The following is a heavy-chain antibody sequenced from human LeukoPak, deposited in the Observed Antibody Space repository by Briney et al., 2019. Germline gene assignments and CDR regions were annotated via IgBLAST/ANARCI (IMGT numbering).Heavy chain of an antibody. Sequence: QPGGSLRLSCAASGFTFSGYAMSWVRQAPGKGLEWVSLISGSGGGTYYADSVKGRFNIFRDNSKNTQDLQMNSLRAEDTAAYYCAKTGTEDGYNIYFDHWGQGTLVTVSS. CDR2: ISGSGGGT. CDR3: AKTGTEDGYNIYFDH. J-gene: IGHJ4*02. CDR1: GFTFSGYA. D-gene: IGHD5-24*01. V-gene: IGHV3-23*01.